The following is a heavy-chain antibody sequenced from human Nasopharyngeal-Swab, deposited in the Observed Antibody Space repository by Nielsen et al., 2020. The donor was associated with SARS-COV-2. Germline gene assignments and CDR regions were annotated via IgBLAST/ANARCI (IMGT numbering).Heavy chain of an antibody. J-gene: IGHJ2*01. V-gene: IGHV3-23*01. D-gene: IGHD2/OR15-2a*01. CDR1: GFTFSSYA. Sequence: GEYLEICWAGFGFTFSSYAMSWVRQAPGKGLEWVSAISGSGGSTYYADSVKGRFTISRDNSKNTLYLQMNSLRAEDTAVYYCAKEGSRTTVITIYWYFDLWGRGTLVTVSS. CDR3: AKEGSRTTVITIYWYFDL. CDR2: ISGSGGST.